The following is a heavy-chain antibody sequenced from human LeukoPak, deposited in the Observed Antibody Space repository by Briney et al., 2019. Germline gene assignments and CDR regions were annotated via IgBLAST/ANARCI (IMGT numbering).Heavy chain of an antibody. J-gene: IGHJ4*02. V-gene: IGHV4-59*01. Sequence: SETLSLTCTVSGGSISSYYWSWIRQPPGKGLEWIGYIYYSGSTNYNPSLKSRVTISVDTSKNQFSLKLSSVTAADTAVYYCARTYDSSGYPDYWGQGTLVTVSS. CDR1: GGSISSYY. CDR2: IYYSGST. D-gene: IGHD3-22*01. CDR3: ARTYDSSGYPDY.